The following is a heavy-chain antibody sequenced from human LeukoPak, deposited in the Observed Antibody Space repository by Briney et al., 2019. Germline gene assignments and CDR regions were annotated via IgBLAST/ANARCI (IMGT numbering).Heavy chain of an antibody. CDR3: ATHITYCSGGSCLEYFQH. V-gene: IGHV3-7*01. D-gene: IGHD2-15*01. J-gene: IGHJ1*01. Sequence: GGSLRLSCAASGFTFSSYWMSWVRQAPGKGLEWVANIKQDGSEKYYVDSVKGRFTISRDNAKNSRYLQMNSLRAEDTAVYYCATHITYCSGGSCLEYFQHWGQGTLVTVSS. CDR2: IKQDGSEK. CDR1: GFTFSSYW.